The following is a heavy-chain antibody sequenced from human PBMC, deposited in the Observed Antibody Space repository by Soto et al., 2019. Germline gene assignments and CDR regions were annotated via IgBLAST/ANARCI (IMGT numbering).Heavy chain of an antibody. CDR3: ARKYYYDSSGYYPPDAFNI. D-gene: IGHD3-22*01. V-gene: IGHV4-31*03. J-gene: IGHJ3*02. CDR1: GGSISSAGYY. CDR2: IFYSGST. Sequence: LSLTCTVSGGSISSAGYYWSWIRQHPGKGLEWIGFIFYSGSTSYNPSLKSRVTISVDTSKNQFSLRLSSVTAADTAVYYCARKYYYDSSGYYPPDAFNIWGQGTMVTVSS.